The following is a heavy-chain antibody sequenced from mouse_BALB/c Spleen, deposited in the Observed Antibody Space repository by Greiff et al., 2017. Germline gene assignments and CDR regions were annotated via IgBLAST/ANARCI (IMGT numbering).Heavy chain of an antibody. CDR2: IYPGSGNT. CDR3: ATIYYDYDGGAMDY. CDR1: GYAFTNYW. J-gene: IGHJ4*01. Sequence: VQLKESGAELVRPGTSVKISCKASGYAFTNYWLGWVKQRPGHGLEWIGDIYPGSGNTYYNEKFKGKATLTADKSSSTAYMQLSSLTSEDSAVYFCATIYYDYDGGAMDYWGQGTSVTVSS. V-gene: IGHV1-63*01. D-gene: IGHD2-4*01.